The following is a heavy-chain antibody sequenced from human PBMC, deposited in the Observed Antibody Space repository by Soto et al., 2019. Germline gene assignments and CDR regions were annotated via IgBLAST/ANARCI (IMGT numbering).Heavy chain of an antibody. V-gene: IGHV4-59*08. Sequence: QVHLQESGPGLVKPSETLSLTCTVYGDSISTDYWSWIRQSPGKGLEWIGFIYYGGSTNYNPSLKSRVTISVDTPKNQFSLKLSSVTAADTAVYYCAKNWNWGSLVHWGQGTLVTVSS. CDR3: AKNWNWGSLVH. J-gene: IGHJ4*02. D-gene: IGHD7-27*01. CDR2: IYYGGST. CDR1: GDSISTDY.